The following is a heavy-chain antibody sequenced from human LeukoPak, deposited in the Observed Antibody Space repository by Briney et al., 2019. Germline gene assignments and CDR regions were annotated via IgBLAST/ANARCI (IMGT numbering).Heavy chain of an antibody. CDR1: GFTFSDYH. V-gene: IGHV3-11*04. Sequence: NPGGSVRLSGAASGFTFSDYHMRWMRPAPGKGLEWGSYISSSGSTIYYVDSVKGRFTISRDNAKNSLYLHMNSLRAEDTAAYYCARVYSSSWYYAFDIWGQGKMGTVSS. D-gene: IGHD6-13*01. CDR2: ISSSGSTI. CDR3: ARVYSSSWYYAFDI. J-gene: IGHJ3*02.